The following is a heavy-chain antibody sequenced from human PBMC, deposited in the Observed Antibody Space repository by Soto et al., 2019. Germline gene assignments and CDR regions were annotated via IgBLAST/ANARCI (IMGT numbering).Heavy chain of an antibody. D-gene: IGHD2-15*01. CDR1: GASISSGDYF. CDR3: VRYRCCVHGRCYNTAAFDL. CDR2: IFYSGST. Sequence: QVQLQESGPGLVKPSQTLSLTCTVSGASISSGDYFWSWIRQPPGEGLEWIGNIFYSGSTYYNPSLKRRVTIPVDPSKFQFSVKLTSVTAADTAVYYGVRYRCCVHGRCYNTAAFDLWGQGTMVTVSS. V-gene: IGHV4-30-4*01. J-gene: IGHJ3*01.